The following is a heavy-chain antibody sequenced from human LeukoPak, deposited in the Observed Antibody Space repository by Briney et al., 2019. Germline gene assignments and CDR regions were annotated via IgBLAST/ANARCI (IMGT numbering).Heavy chain of an antibody. D-gene: IGHD3-22*01. CDR3: ARVYYDSSGYYGVFDY. Sequence: VESLKISCKGSGYSFTSYWIGWVRQMPGKGLEWMGIIYPGDSDTRYSPSFQGQVTISADKSISTAYLQWSSLKASDTAMYYCARVYYDSSGYYGVFDYCGQGTLVTVSS. CDR1: GYSFTSYW. V-gene: IGHV5-51*01. J-gene: IGHJ4*02. CDR2: IYPGDSDT.